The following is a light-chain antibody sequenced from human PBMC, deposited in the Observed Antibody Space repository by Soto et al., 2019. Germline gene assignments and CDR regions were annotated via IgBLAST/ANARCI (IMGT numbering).Light chain of an antibody. V-gene: IGKV3D-15*01. Sequence: EIVMTQSPATLSVSPGERATLSCWASQSVSSNLAWHQQKPGQAPRLLIYDVSTRATGIPTRFSGSGSGTEFTLTISSLQSEDFAAYYCQQYNNWPLTFGGGTKVEIK. CDR2: DVS. CDR1: QSVSSN. CDR3: QQYNNWPLT. J-gene: IGKJ4*01.